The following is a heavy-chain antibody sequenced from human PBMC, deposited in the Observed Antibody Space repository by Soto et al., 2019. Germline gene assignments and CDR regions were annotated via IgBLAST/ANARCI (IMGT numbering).Heavy chain of an antibody. Sequence: GESLKISCKGSGYSFTSYWIGWVRQMPGKGLEWMGIIYPGDSDTRYSPSFQGQVTISADKSISTAYLQWSSLKASDTAMYYCARSTNMITFGGVIARPYYFDYWGQGALVTVSS. V-gene: IGHV5-51*01. CDR1: GYSFTSYW. D-gene: IGHD3-16*02. CDR2: IYPGDSDT. CDR3: ARSTNMITFGGVIARPYYFDY. J-gene: IGHJ4*02.